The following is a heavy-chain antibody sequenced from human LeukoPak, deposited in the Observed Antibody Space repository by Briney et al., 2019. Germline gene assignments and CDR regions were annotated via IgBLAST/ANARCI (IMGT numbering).Heavy chain of an antibody. CDR2: IYPGDSDT. J-gene: IGHJ5*02. D-gene: IGHD5-24*01. Sequence: GESLKISCKGSGYSFTSYWIGWVRQMPGKGLEWMGIIYPGDSDTRYSPSFQGQVTISADKSISTAYLQWSSLKASDTAMYCCARSRDGYNYRSPNWFDPWGQGTLVTVSS. CDR1: GYSFTSYW. CDR3: ARSRDGYNYRSPNWFDP. V-gene: IGHV5-51*01.